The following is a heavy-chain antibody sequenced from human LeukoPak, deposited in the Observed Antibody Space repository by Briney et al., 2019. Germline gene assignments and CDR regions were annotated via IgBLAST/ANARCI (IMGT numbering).Heavy chain of an antibody. J-gene: IGHJ4*02. CDR3: ARPYYDSSGSHFDY. CDR2: IKQDGSEK. CDR1: GFTFSSYW. V-gene: IGHV3-7*01. Sequence: GGSLRLSCAASGFTFSSYWMSWVRQAPGKGLEWVANIKQDGSEKYYVGSVKGRFTISRDNAKNPLYLQMNSLRAEDTAVYYCARPYYDSSGSHFDYWGQGTLVTVSS. D-gene: IGHD3-22*01.